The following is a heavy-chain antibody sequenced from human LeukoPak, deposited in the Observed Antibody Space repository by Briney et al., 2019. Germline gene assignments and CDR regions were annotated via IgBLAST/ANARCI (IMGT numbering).Heavy chain of an antibody. CDR1: GFSFSSYE. CDR3: ARDLMMEGRYFNYYMDV. V-gene: IGHV3-48*03. Sequence: GGSLRLSCAASGFSFSSYEMNWVRQAPGKGLEWISYISASGTLTHYADSVKGRFTISRDNAKNSLYLQMNSLRAEDTALYYCARDLMMEGRYFNYYMDVWGEGTTVTVSS. D-gene: IGHD2-8*01. CDR2: ISASGTLT. J-gene: IGHJ6*03.